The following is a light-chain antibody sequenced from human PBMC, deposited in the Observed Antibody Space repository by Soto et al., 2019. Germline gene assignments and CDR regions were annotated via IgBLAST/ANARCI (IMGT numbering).Light chain of an antibody. V-gene: IGLV2-23*03. CDR3: CSYAGRNTFYV. J-gene: IGLJ1*01. CDR1: SSDIGSQNL. Sequence: SVLTQPATVSASPGQSIAISCTGASSDIGSQNLVSWYQQHPGKAPKLVIYEGSKRPSGVSDRFSGSKSANTASLTISGLQDEEEADYYCCSYAGRNTFYVFGTRHKVT. CDR2: EGS.